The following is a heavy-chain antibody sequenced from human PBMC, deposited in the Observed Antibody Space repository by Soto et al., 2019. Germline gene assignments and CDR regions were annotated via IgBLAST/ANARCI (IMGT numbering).Heavy chain of an antibody. D-gene: IGHD4-17*01. V-gene: IGHV3-30*18. CDR3: ANSALGVTTDY. Sequence: VQLVESGGGVVQPGRSLRLSCAASGFTFSSYGMHWVRQAPGKGLEWVAVISYDGSNKYYADSVKGRFTISRDNSKNTLYLQMNSLRAEDTAVYYCANSALGVTTDYWGQGTLVTVSS. J-gene: IGHJ4*02. CDR2: ISYDGSNK. CDR1: GFTFSSYG.